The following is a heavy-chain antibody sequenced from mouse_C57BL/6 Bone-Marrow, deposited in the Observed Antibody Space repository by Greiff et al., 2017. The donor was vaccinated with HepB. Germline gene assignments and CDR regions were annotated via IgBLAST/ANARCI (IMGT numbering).Heavy chain of an antibody. CDR3: ARNEEVTTEVATRAWFAY. D-gene: IGHD1-1*01. V-gene: IGHV1-62-2*01. CDR2: FYPGSGSI. Sequence: VQLQQSGAELVKPGASVKLSCKASGYTFTEYTIHWVKQRSGQGLEWIGWFYPGSGSIKYNEKFKDKATLTADKSSSTVYMELSRLTSEDSAVYFCARNEEVTTEVATRAWFAYWGQGTLGTVSA. CDR1: GYTFTEYT. J-gene: IGHJ3*01.